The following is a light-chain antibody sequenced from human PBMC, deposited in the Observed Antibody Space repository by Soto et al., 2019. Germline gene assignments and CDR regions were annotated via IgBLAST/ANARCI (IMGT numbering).Light chain of an antibody. CDR1: PSVTSRY. V-gene: IGKV3-20*01. J-gene: IGKJ5*01. CDR2: GAS. Sequence: EIVLTQSPGTLSLSPGERATLSCRASPSVTSRYLAWYQQKPGQAPRLLIYGASSRATGIPDRFSGSGSGTHFTLTLSSLEPQDFAVYYCQQYGSSPPITFGQGTRLEIK. CDR3: QQYGSSPPIT.